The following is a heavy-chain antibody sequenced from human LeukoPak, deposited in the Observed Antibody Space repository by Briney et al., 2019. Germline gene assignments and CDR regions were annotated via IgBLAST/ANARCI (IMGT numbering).Heavy chain of an antibody. D-gene: IGHD1-26*01. CDR3: ARGPARGGSFGNSGIDY. CDR2: INPNSGGT. Sequence: GASVKVSCKASGYTFTGYYMHGVRQAPGQGLEWRGWINPNSGGTNYAQKFQGRVTMTRDTSISTAYMELSRLRSDDTAVYYCARGPARGGSFGNSGIDYWGQGTLVTVSS. V-gene: IGHV1-2*02. J-gene: IGHJ4*02. CDR1: GYTFTGYY.